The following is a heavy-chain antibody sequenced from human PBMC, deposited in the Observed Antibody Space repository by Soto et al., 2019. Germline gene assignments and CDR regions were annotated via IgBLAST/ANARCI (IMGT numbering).Heavy chain of an antibody. CDR1: GYTFTSYG. D-gene: IGHD1-1*01. J-gene: IGHJ4*02. CDR2: ISALNGNT. Sequence: QVHLVQSGAEVKKPGASVKVSCKGSGYTFTSYGITWVRQAPGQGLEWMGWISALNGNTNYAQKLQGGVTVTRDTSSSTAYMELRSLRSDDTAVYYCVGGRYVDYWGQGALVTVSS. V-gene: IGHV1-18*01. CDR3: VGGRYVDY.